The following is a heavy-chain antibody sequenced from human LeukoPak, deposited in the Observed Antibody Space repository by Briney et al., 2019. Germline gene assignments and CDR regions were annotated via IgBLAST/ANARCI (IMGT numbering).Heavy chain of an antibody. CDR3: ARTHGPYYYDSSGYYQSSASVYYFDY. Sequence: GGSLRLSCAASGFTFSSYWMHWVRQAPGKGLVWVSRINSDGSSTSYADSVKGRFTISRDNAKNTLYLQMNSLRAEDTAVYYCARTHGPYYYDSSGYYQSSASVYYFDYWGQGTLVTVSS. D-gene: IGHD3-22*01. V-gene: IGHV3-74*01. CDR2: INSDGSST. CDR1: GFTFSSYW. J-gene: IGHJ4*02.